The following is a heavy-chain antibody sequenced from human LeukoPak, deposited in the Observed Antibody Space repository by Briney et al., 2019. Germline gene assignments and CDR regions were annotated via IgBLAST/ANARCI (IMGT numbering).Heavy chain of an antibody. CDR1: GGSISSYY. D-gene: IGHD2-15*01. J-gene: IGHJ3*02. CDR3: ARRYCSGNTCYDAFDI. V-gene: IGHV4-59*08. Sequence: PSETLSLTCTVSGGSISSYYWSWIRQPPGKGLEWIEYIYYSGSTNYNPSLKSRVTISVDTSKNQFSLKLSSVTAADTAVYYCARRYCSGNTCYDAFDIWGQGTMVTVSS. CDR2: IYYSGST.